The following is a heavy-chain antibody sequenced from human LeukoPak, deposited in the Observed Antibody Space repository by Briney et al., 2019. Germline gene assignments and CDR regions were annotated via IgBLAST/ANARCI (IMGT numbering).Heavy chain of an antibody. V-gene: IGHV4-59*12. Sequence: SETLSLTCSVSGGSISSYFWSWIRQPPGKGLEWIGYIYYSGSTNYNPSLKSRLTMSIDTSKNQFSLQLSSVTAADTAIYYCARGCSSTSCYLRMDVWGQGTTVTVTS. J-gene: IGHJ6*02. CDR2: IYYSGST. CDR1: GGSISSYF. D-gene: IGHD2-2*01. CDR3: ARGCSSTSCYLRMDV.